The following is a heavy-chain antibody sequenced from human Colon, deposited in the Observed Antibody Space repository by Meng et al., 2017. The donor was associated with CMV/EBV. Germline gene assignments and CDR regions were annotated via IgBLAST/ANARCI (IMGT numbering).Heavy chain of an antibody. CDR1: GYTFTNYY. Sequence: ASVKVSCKASGYTFTNYYMHWVRQAPGHGLEWMGIINPNGGTTTYEKKFQGRVTMTRDTSTTTVYLDLSSLTSDDTAMYYCARVGRRMENDYWGQGTLVTVSS. D-gene: IGHD1-1*01. V-gene: IGHV1-46*01. CDR3: ARVGRRMENDY. CDR2: INPNGGTT. J-gene: IGHJ4*02.